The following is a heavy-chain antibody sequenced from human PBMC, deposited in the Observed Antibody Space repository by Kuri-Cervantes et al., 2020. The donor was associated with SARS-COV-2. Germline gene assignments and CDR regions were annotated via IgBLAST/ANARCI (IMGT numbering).Heavy chain of an antibody. D-gene: IGHD3-3*01. V-gene: IGHV3-15*01. CDR3: TTVESITIFGVASYFDY. CDR1: GFTFSSYA. CDR2: IKSKTDGGTT. Sequence: GGSLRLSCAASGFTFSSYAMHWVRQAPGKGLEWVGRIKSKTDGGTTDYAAPVKGRFTISRDDSKNTLYLQMNSLKTEDTAVYYCTTVESITIFGVASYFDYWGQGTLVTVSS. J-gene: IGHJ4*02.